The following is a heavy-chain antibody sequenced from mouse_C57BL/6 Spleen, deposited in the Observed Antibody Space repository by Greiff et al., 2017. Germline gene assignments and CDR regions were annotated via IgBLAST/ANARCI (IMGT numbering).Heavy chain of an antibody. CDR3: AGDVGYGDAMDY. Sequence: EVKVVESEGGLVQPGSSMKLSCTASGFTFSDYYMAWVRQVPEKGLEWVANINYDGSSTYYLDSLKSRFIISRDNANNILYLQMSSLKSEDTATYYCAGDVGYGDAMDYWGQGTSVTVSS. J-gene: IGHJ4*01. D-gene: IGHD2-2*01. CDR1: GFTFSDYY. CDR2: INYDGSST. V-gene: IGHV5-16*01.